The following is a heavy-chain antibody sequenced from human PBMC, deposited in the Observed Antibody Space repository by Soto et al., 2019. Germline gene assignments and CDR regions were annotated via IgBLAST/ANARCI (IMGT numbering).Heavy chain of an antibody. J-gene: IGHJ4*02. D-gene: IGHD2-15*01. CDR3: ARDGYCSGGSCYSVPVFDY. CDR2: IWYDGSNK. Sequence: HPGGSLRLSCVASGFTFSSYGMHWVRQAPGKGLEWVAVIWYDGSNKYYADSVKGRFTISRDNSKNTLYLQMNSLRAEDTAVYYCARDGYCSGGSCYSVPVFDYWGQGTLVTVSS. V-gene: IGHV3-33*01. CDR1: GFTFSSYG.